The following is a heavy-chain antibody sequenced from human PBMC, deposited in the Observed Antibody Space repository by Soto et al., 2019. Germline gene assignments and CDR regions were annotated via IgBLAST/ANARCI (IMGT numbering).Heavy chain of an antibody. CDR3: ARDLNYGMDV. V-gene: IGHV1-69*13. J-gene: IGHJ6*02. CDR2: IIPIFGTA. CDR1: GVTFSSYA. Sequence: SVKRSCKASGVTFSSYALSWVRQAPGQGLEWMGGIIPIFGTANYAQKFQGRVTITADESTSTAYMELSSLRSEDTAVYYCARDLNYGMDVWGQGTTVTVSS.